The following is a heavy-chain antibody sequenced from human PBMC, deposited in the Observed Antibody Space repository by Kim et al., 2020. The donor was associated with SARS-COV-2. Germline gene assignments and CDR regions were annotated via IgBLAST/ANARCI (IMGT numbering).Heavy chain of an antibody. CDR2: VFHSGST. Sequence: SETLSLTCAVSGASISGSNWWTWVRQSPGKGLDWIGEVFHSGSTNYNSSLKSRVIISPDKSRNEFSLKLNSVTAADTAMYYCATRDAIFCYPIWGQGTLVTVSS. J-gene: IGHJ4*02. CDR3: ATRDAIFCYPI. D-gene: IGHD3-9*01. V-gene: IGHV4-4*02. CDR1: GASISGSNW.